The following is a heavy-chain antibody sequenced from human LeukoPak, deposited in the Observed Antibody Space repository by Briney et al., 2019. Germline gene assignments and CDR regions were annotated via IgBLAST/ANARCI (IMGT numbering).Heavy chain of an antibody. D-gene: IGHD1-26*01. V-gene: IGHV4-4*07. J-gene: IGHJ4*01. Sequence: SSETLSLTCTVSGGSIGSYYWRWIRQPAGKALEWIGRIHASESTNYNPPLKSRVTMSVDTSKNQFSLTLSSVTAADTDIYYCARGRPYSASYYDSDYWGQGTLVTVSS. CDR1: GGSIGSYY. CDR3: ARGRPYSASYYDSDY. CDR2: IHASEST.